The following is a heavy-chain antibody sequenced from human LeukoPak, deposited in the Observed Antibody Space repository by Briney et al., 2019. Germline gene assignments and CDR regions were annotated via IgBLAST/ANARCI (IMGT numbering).Heavy chain of an antibody. CDR2: ISYDGSNK. D-gene: IGHD2-2*01. CDR1: GFTFSSYA. J-gene: IGHJ4*02. Sequence: GGSLRLSCAASGFTFSSYAMHWVRQAPGKGLEWVAVISYDGSNKYYADSVKGRFTISRDNSKNTLYLQMNSLRAEDTAVYYCARGDCSSTSCYADTPGYYFDYWGQGTLVTVSS. V-gene: IGHV3-30*04. CDR3: ARGDCSSTSCYADTPGYYFDY.